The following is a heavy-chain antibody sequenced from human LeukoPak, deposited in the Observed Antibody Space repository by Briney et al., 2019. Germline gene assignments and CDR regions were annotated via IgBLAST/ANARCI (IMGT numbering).Heavy chain of an antibody. CDR1: GFTFSSYG. Sequence: GGSLRLSCAASGFTFSSYGMHWVRQAPGKGLEWVAFIRYDGSNKYYADSVKGRFTISRDNSKNTLYLHMNSLRAEDTAVYYCARGLRLTYYDGSGGDYWGQGTLVTVSS. V-gene: IGHV3-30*02. D-gene: IGHD3-22*01. J-gene: IGHJ4*02. CDR3: ARGLRLTYYDGSGGDY. CDR2: IRYDGSNK.